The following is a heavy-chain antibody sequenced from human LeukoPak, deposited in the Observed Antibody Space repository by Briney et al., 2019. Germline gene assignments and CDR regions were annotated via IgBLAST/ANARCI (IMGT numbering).Heavy chain of an antibody. CDR1: GGTFSSYA. D-gene: IGHD6-19*01. Sequence: ASVKVSCKASGGTFSSYAISWVRQAPGQGLEWMGRIIPILGIANYAQKFQGRVTITADESTSTAYMELSSLRSEDTAVYYCARYSSGWRFDYWGQGTLVTVSS. CDR3: ARYSSGWRFDY. CDR2: IIPILGIA. V-gene: IGHV1-69*04. J-gene: IGHJ4*02.